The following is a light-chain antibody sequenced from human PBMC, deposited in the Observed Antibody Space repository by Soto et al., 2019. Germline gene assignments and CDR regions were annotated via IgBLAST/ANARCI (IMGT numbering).Light chain of an antibody. V-gene: IGLV2-8*01. CDR1: SSDVGAYNF. J-gene: IGLJ1*01. CDR3: AAWDDSLSVYV. Sequence: QSALTQPPSASGSPGQSVTISCTGTSSDVGAYNFVSWYQQHPGKAPKLMIYGVIKRPSGVPDRFSDSKSGTSASLAISGLRSEDEADYYCAAWDDSLSVYVFGTGTKLTVL. CDR2: GVI.